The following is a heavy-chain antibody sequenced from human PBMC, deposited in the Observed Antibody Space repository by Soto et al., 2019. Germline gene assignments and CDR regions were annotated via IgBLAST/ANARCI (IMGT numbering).Heavy chain of an antibody. CDR1: GFTFSSYD. V-gene: IGHV3-13*01. J-gene: IGHJ6*03. Sequence: GGSLRLSCAASGFTFSSYDMHWVRQATGKGLEWVSAIGTAGDTYYPGSVKGRFTISRENAKNSLYLQMNSLRAGDTAVYYCARQYYYYYMDVWGKGTTVTVSS. CDR3: ARQYYYYYMDV. CDR2: IGTAGDT.